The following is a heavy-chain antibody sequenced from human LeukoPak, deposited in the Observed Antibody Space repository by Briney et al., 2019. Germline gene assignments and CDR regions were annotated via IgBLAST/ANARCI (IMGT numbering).Heavy chain of an antibody. V-gene: IGHV3-23*01. D-gene: IGHD3-22*01. Sequence: GGSLRLSCAASGFTFSSYAMSWVRQAPGKGLEWVSAISGSGGSTYYADSVKGRFTISRDNSKNTLYLQMNSLRAEDTAVYYCAKGSVPCYYDSSGYPDYWGQGTLVTVSS. CDR3: AKGSVPCYYDSSGYPDY. CDR1: GFTFSSYA. J-gene: IGHJ4*02. CDR2: ISGSGGST.